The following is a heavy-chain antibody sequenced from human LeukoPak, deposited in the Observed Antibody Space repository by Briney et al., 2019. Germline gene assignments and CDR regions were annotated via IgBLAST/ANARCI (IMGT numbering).Heavy chain of an antibody. CDR2: ISYDGSNK. Sequence: GGSLRLSCAASGFTFSSYAMHWVRQAPGKGLEWVAVISYDGSNKYYADSVKGRFTISRDNSKNTLYLQMNSLRAEDTAVYYCARDSFDYWGQGTLVTVSS. CDR1: GFTFSSYA. J-gene: IGHJ4*02. CDR3: ARDSFDY. V-gene: IGHV3-30-3*01.